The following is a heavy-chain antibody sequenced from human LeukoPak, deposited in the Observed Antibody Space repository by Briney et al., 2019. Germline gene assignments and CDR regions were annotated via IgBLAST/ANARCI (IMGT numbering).Heavy chain of an antibody. CDR3: ARGEYYYDSSGYSDFDY. CDR1: GYTFTSYG. D-gene: IGHD3-22*01. CDR2: ISAYNGNT. Sequence: GASVKVSCKASGYTFTSYGISWVRQAPGQGLEWMGWISAYNGNTNYAQKLQGRVTMTTDTSTSTAYMELRSLRSDDTAVYYCARGEYYYDSSGYSDFDYWGQGTLVTVSS. V-gene: IGHV1-18*01. J-gene: IGHJ4*02.